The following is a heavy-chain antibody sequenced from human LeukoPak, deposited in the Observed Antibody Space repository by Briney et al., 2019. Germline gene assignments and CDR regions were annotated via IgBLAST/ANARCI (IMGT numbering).Heavy chain of an antibody. J-gene: IGHJ4*02. CDR1: GGSVSSGSYY. CDR2: IYHSGST. D-gene: IGHD3-22*01. V-gene: IGHV4-61*01. Sequence: SETPSLTCTVSGGSVSSGSYYWSWIRQPPGKGLEWIGYIYHSGSTNYNPSLKSRVTISVDTSKNQFSLKLSSVTAADTAVYYCARHDSSGYYYFDYWGQGTLVTVSS. CDR3: ARHDSSGYYYFDY.